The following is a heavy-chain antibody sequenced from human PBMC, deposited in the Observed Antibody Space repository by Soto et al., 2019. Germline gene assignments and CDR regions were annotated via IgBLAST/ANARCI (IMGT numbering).Heavy chain of an antibody. CDR1: GGSINSGAHY. D-gene: IGHD6-25*01. CDR2: IYYSGDT. Sequence: QVQLQESGPGLVKPSQTLSLACTVSGGSINSGAHYWSWLRQHPGKGLEWIGYIYYSGDTQYNPYLKSRVTISLDTSKNQFSLKLNSVTAADTAVYYCARVESASGLDYWGQGTLVTVSS. V-gene: IGHV4-31*03. CDR3: ARVESASGLDY. J-gene: IGHJ4*02.